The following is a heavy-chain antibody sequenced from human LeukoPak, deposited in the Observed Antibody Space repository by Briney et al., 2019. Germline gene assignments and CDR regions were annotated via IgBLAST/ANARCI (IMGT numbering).Heavy chain of an antibody. V-gene: IGHV3-11*06. CDR3: ARTDIVVVVAAGIGAFDI. Sequence: PGGSLRLSCAASGFXFSDYYISWIRQAPGKGLEWVSYISSSSSYTNYADSVKGRFTISRDNAKNSLYLQMNSLRAEDTAVYYCARTDIVVVVAAGIGAFDIWGQGTMVTVSS. D-gene: IGHD2-15*01. CDR1: GFXFSDYY. CDR2: ISSSSSYT. J-gene: IGHJ3*02.